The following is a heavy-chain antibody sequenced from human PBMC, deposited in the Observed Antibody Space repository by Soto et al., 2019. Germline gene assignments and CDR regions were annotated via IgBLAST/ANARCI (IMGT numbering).Heavy chain of an antibody. CDR2: IRGSGGST. CDR3: ARGVVVPAAISPFDY. Sequence: GSLRLSCAASGFTFSSYAMSWVRQAPGKGLEWVSAIRGSGGSTYYADSVKGRFTISRDNSKNTLYLQMNSLRAEDTAVYYCARGVVVPAAISPFDYWGQGTLVTVSS. J-gene: IGHJ4*02. V-gene: IGHV3-23*01. CDR1: GFTFSSYA. D-gene: IGHD2-2*01.